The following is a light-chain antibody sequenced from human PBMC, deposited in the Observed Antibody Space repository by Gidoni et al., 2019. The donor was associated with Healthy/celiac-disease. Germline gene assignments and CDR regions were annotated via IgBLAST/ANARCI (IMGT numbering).Light chain of an antibody. J-gene: IGKJ5*01. Sequence: ELLMTQSPATLSVSPGERATLSCRASQSVSSNLAWYQQKPRQAPRLLIYGASTRATGIPARFSGSGSGTEFTLTISSLQSEDFAVYYCQQYNNWPPPTFGQXTRLEIK. CDR2: GAS. CDR3: QQYNNWPPPT. V-gene: IGKV3-15*01. CDR1: QSVSSN.